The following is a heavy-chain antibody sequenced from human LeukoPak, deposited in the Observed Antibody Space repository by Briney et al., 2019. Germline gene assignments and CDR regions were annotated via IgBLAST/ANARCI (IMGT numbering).Heavy chain of an antibody. Sequence: GGSLRLSYAASGFTFSSYGMHWVRQAPGKGLEWVAVISYDGSNKYYADSVKGRFTISRDNSKNTLYLQMNSLRAEDTAVYYCAKDSGYDYVWGSYRSGINYYFDYWGQGTLVTVSS. V-gene: IGHV3-30*18. D-gene: IGHD3-16*02. CDR1: GFTFSSYG. CDR3: AKDSGYDYVWGSYRSGINYYFDY. J-gene: IGHJ4*02. CDR2: ISYDGSNK.